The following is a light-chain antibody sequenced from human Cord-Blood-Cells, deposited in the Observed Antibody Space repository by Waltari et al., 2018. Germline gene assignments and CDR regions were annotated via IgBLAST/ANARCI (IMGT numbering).Light chain of an antibody. CDR3: QSYDSSNHWV. Sequence: NFMLTQPHSVSESPGKTVTISCTRSSGSIASNYVQWYQQRPGSAPTTVFYEDNQRPPGVPGRFSGSIDSSSNSASLTISGLKTEDEADYYCQSYDSSNHWVFGGGTKLTVL. J-gene: IGLJ3*02. CDR2: EDN. V-gene: IGLV6-57*03. CDR1: SGSIASNY.